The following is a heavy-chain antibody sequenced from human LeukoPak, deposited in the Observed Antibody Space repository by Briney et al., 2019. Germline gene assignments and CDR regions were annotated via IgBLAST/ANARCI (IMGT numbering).Heavy chain of an antibody. D-gene: IGHD3-10*01. CDR1: GGSISSDNYQ. CDR2: INYSGST. CDR3: ARYGSGSTWFDP. V-gene: IGHV4-30-4*01. J-gene: IGHJ5*02. Sequence: TSETLSLTCTVSGGSISSDNYQWSWIRQPPGKGLEWIGYINYSGSTYYNPSLKSRVTISVDTSKNQFSLKLRSVTAADTAMYYCARYGSGSTWFDPWGQGTLVTVSS.